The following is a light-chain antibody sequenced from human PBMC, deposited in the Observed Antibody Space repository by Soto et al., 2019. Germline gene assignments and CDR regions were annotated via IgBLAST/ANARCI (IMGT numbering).Light chain of an antibody. V-gene: IGKV3D-15*01. J-gene: IGKJ5*01. CDR3: QQYHNWLTIT. CDR2: AAS. CDR1: QRVSRK. Sequence: EILLTQSPATLSLSPGDSATLSCRASQRVSRKVAWYQQKPGQAPRLLISAASTGAAGVPARFNAAGSGTVFTLTISSLQSEDFAVYYCQQYHNWLTITFGQGTRLEIK.